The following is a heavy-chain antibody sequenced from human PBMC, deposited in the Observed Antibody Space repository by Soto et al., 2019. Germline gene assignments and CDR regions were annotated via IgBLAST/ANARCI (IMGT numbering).Heavy chain of an antibody. J-gene: IGHJ4*02. D-gene: IGHD1-1*01. CDR1: GFTFSAYW. Sequence: GGSLRLSCAVSGFTFSAYWMHWVRQVPGKGLTWVSRISDDGSTATYADSVKGRFVISRDNAKNSLYLEMDTLRVDDSGLYYCARGPRVSSTGTGAHWGRGTLVTVSS. V-gene: IGHV3-74*01. CDR2: ISDDGSTA. CDR3: ARGPRVSSTGTGAH.